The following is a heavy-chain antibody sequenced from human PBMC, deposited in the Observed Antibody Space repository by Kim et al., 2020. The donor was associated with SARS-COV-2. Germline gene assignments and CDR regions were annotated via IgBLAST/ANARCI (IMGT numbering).Heavy chain of an antibody. CDR1: GYTFTSYG. V-gene: IGHV1-18*01. CDR2: ISAYNGNT. D-gene: IGHD3-10*01. CDR3: ARVPPGRKPFDY. J-gene: IGHJ4*02. Sequence: ASVKVSCKASGYTFTSYGISWVRQAPGQGLEGMGWISAYNGNTNYAQKLQGRVTMTTDTSTSTAYMELRSLRSDDTAVYYCARVPPGRKPFDYWGQGTLVTVSS.